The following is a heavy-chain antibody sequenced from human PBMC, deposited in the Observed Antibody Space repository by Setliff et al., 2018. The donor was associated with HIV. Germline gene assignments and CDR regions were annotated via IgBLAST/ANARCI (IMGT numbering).Heavy chain of an antibody. CDR1: GYTFSDHD. CDR3: ARDRGYYYDSSGYYYLNY. CDR2: VNPKSDNS. D-gene: IGHD3-22*01. Sequence: GASVKVSCKASGYTFSDHDINWVRQASGQRLEWMGWVNPKSDNSGLAQKFQGRVTITADKSTSTAYMELSSLRSEDTAVYYCARDRGYYYDSSGYYYLNYWGQGTLVTVSS. J-gene: IGHJ4*02. V-gene: IGHV1-8*03.